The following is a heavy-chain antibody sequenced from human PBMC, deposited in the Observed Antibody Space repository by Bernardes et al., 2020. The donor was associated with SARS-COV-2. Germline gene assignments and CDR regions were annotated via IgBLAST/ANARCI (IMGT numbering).Heavy chain of an antibody. Sequence: GGTLRLSCAASGFTFSSCDMHWVRKATGKGLEWVSAIGTAGDTYYPGSVKGRFTISRENAKNSLYLQMNSLRAGDTAVYYCARGGTGTTYYYYYGMDVWGQGTTVTVSS. J-gene: IGHJ6*02. CDR2: IGTAGDT. V-gene: IGHV3-13*01. D-gene: IGHD1-1*01. CDR1: GFTFSSCD. CDR3: ARGGTGTTYYYYYGMDV.